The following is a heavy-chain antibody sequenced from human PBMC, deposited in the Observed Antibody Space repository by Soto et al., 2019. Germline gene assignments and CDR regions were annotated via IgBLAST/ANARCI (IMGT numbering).Heavy chain of an antibody. Sequence: GGSLRLSCAASGFIFSNAWINWVRQAPGKGLEWVGRVKSKTDGGTTDFAAPVKGRFAISRDDSKNMVYLEMNSLKTEDTAIYYCTTDSYMPNIIVRIDYCGHGTPVTVSS. CDR2: VKSKTDGGTT. CDR3: TTDSYMPNIIVRIDY. V-gene: IGHV3-15*07. D-gene: IGHD2-2*01. CDR1: GFIFSNAW. J-gene: IGHJ4*01.